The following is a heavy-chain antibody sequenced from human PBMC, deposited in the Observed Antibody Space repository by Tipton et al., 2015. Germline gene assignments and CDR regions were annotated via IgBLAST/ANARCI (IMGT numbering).Heavy chain of an antibody. J-gene: IGHJ4*02. D-gene: IGHD3-22*01. V-gene: IGHV3-21*01. CDR2: ISSSTSYI. CDR1: GFTFSNYS. CDR3: ARGGDNYDSSGEFDY. Sequence: SLRLSCAASGFTFSNYSMNWVRQAPGKGLEWVSSISSSTSYIYYADSVKGRFTISRDNVKNSLYLRMNSLRAEDTAVYYCARGGDNYDSSGEFDYWGQGTLVTVSS.